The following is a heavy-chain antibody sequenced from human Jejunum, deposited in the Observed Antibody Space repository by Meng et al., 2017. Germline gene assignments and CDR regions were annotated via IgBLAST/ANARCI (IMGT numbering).Heavy chain of an antibody. J-gene: IGHJ4*02. D-gene: IGHD1-26*01. CDR2: IESDGTTT. V-gene: IGHV3-74*01. Sequence: GESLKISCAASGFSFSTYWMDWVRQAPGKGLVWVSRIESDGTTTRYADSVKGRFTISRDNAKNTLYLQMNSLRAEDTAVYHCVKEGGSLLFFNYWGQGTLVTVSS. CDR3: VKEGGSLLFFNY. CDR1: GFSFSTYW.